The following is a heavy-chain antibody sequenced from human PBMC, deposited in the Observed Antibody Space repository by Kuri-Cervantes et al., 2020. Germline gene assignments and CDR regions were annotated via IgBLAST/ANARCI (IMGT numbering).Heavy chain of an antibody. V-gene: IGHV6-1*01. CDR1: GDSVSSNSAA. Sequence: SQTLSLTCAISGDSVSSNSAAWNWIRQSPSRGLEWLGRTYYRSKWYNDYAVSVKSRITINPDTSKNQFSLQLNSVTPEDTAVYYCARDWRYCSSTSCYAVRPGSFDYWGQGTLVTVSS. CDR2: TYYRSKWYN. D-gene: IGHD2-2*01. J-gene: IGHJ4*02. CDR3: ARDWRYCSSTSCYAVRPGSFDY.